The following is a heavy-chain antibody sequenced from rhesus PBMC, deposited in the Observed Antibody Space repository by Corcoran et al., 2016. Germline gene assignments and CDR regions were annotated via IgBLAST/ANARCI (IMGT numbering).Heavy chain of an antibody. Sequence: QVQLQESGPGLVKPSETLSLTCAVSGGSISSSNWWSWIRQPPGKGLEWIGGIYSNTESTNYNPSLKTRVTISKDTSKNQVSLKLSAVTAADTAVYYCARGGGNYGWGQGVLVTVSS. CDR3: ARGGGNYG. J-gene: IGHJ4*01. D-gene: IGHD1-44*01. V-gene: IGHV4S12*01. CDR2: IYSNTEST. CDR1: GGSISSSNW.